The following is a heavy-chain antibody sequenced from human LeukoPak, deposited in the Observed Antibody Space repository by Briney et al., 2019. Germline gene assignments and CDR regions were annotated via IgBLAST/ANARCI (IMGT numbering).Heavy chain of an antibody. CDR1: GGSISSGDYY. V-gene: IGHV4-30-4*01. CDR3: ARDSLDGDNRYFDY. Sequence: PSETLSLTCTVSGGSISSGDYYWSWIRQPPGKGLEWIGYIYYSGSTYYNPSLKSRVTISVDTSKNQFSLKLSSVTAADTAVYYCARDSLDGDNRYFDYWGQGTLVTVSS. CDR2: IYYSGST. J-gene: IGHJ4*02. D-gene: IGHD4-23*01.